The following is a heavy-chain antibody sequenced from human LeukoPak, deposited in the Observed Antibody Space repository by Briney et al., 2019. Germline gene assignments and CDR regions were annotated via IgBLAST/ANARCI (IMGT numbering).Heavy chain of an antibody. CDR3: AREYYDILTGYIGVAFDI. Sequence: GGSLRLSCAASGFTFNSYWMRWVRQAPGKGLEWVANIKQDGSEKYYVDSVQGRFTISRDNAKNSLYLQMNSLRAEDTAVYYCAREYYDILTGYIGVAFDIWGQGTMVTVSS. J-gene: IGHJ3*02. D-gene: IGHD3-9*01. CDR2: IKQDGSEK. V-gene: IGHV3-7*03. CDR1: GFTFNSYW.